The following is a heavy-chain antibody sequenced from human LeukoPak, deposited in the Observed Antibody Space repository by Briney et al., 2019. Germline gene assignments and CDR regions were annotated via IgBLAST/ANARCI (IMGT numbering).Heavy chain of an antibody. CDR3: ATVTLPRWIQLWLPKSYYFDY. CDR2: FDPEDGET. V-gene: IGHV1-24*01. D-gene: IGHD5-18*01. CDR1: GYTLTELS. J-gene: IGHJ4*02. Sequence: ASVKVSCKVSGYTLTELSMHWVRQAPGKGLEWMGGFDPEDGETIYAQKFQGRVTMTEDTSTDTAYMELSSLRSEDTAVYYCATVTLPRWIQLWLPKSYYFDYWGQGTLVTVSS.